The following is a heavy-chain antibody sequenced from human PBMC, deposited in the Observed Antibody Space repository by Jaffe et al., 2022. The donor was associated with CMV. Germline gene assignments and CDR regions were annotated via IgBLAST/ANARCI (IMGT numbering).Heavy chain of an antibody. D-gene: IGHD6-19*01. V-gene: IGHV3-9*01. CDR1: GFTFDDYA. J-gene: IGHJ4*02. CDR2: ISWNSGSI. Sequence: EVQLVESGGGLVQPGRSLRLSCAASGFTFDDYAMHWVRQAPGKGLEWVSGISWNSGSIGYADSVKGRFTISRDNAKNSLYLQMNSLRAEDTALYYCAKDINPKYSSAYFDYWGQGTLVTVSS. CDR3: AKDINPKYSSAYFDY.